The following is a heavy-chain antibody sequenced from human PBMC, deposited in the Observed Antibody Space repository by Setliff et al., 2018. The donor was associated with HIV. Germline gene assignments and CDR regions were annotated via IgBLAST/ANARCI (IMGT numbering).Heavy chain of an antibody. CDR2: FDPEDGET. Sequence: ASVKVSCKVSGDILTELSMHWVRQAPGKGLEWMGSFDPEDGETIYAQKFQGSITMTEDTSTDTAYMDLSSLRSEDTAVYFCATVNFCYGYYPHWGQGTLVTVSS. V-gene: IGHV1-24*01. J-gene: IGHJ4*02. CDR1: GDILTELS. D-gene: IGHD3-22*01. CDR3: ATVNFCYGYYPH.